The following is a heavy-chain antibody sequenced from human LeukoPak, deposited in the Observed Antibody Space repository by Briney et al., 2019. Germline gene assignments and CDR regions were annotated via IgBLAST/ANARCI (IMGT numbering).Heavy chain of an antibody. Sequence: GGSLRLSCAASGFTFSSYSMNWVRQAPGKGLEWVSYISSSSSTIYYADSVKGRFTISRDNAKNSLYLQMNSLRAEDTAVYYCARDGWYSYAPYWGQGTLVTVSS. V-gene: IGHV3-48*04. CDR3: ARDGWYSYAPY. CDR1: GFTFSSYS. D-gene: IGHD5-18*01. CDR2: ISSSSSTI. J-gene: IGHJ4*02.